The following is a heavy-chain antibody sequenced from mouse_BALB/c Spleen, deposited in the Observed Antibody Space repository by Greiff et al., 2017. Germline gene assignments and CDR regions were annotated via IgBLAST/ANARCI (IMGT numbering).Heavy chain of an antibody. CDR3: ARRGSSSYAMDY. Sequence: VQLQQSGAELVKPGASVKLSCTASGFYIKDTYMHWVKQRPEQGLEWIGRIDPANGNTKYDPKFQGKATITADTSSNTAYLQLSSLTSEDTAVYYCARRGSSSYAMDYWGQGTSVTVSS. V-gene: IGHV14-3*02. D-gene: IGHD1-1*01. J-gene: IGHJ4*01. CDR1: GFYIKDTY. CDR2: IDPANGNT.